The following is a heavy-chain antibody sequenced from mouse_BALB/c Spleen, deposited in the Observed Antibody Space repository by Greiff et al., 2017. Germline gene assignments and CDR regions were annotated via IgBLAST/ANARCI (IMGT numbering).Heavy chain of an antibody. D-gene: IGHD1-1*01. J-gene: IGHJ1*01. V-gene: IGHV5-12-2*01. Sequence: EVQLVESGGGLVQPGGSLKLSCAASGFTFSSYTMSWVRQTPEKRLEWVAYISNGGGSTYYPDTVKGRFTISRDNAKNTLYLQMSSLKSEDTAMYYCARQDTYGSSDYWYFDVWGAGTTVTVSS. CDR2: ISNGGGST. CDR3: ARQDTYGSSDYWYFDV. CDR1: GFTFSSYT.